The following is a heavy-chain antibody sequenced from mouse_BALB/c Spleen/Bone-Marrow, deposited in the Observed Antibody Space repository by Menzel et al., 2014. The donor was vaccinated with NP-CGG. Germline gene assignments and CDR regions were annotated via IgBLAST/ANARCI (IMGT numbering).Heavy chain of an antibody. Sequence: VQLQQSGAELMKPGASVKISCKATGYTFSSYWIEWVKQRPGHGLEWIGEILPGSGSTNYNEKFKGKATFTADTSSNTAYMQPRSLACYAPALHDGPRGGARGAYWYLDVWGAGTSVTVSS. V-gene: IGHV1-9*01. CDR2: ILPGSGST. CDR1: GYTFSSYW. CDR3: PRGGARGAYWYLDV. J-gene: IGHJ1*01.